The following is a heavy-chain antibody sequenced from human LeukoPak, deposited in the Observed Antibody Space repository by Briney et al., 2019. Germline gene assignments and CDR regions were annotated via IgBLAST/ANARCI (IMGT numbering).Heavy chain of an antibody. V-gene: IGHV4-59*01. J-gene: IGHJ4*02. Sequence: SETLSLTCTVSRGSIGSYYWSWIRQPPGKGLEWFGYIDNSGNTNSNPSLKSRVTMSVDTSKNQFSLKLSSVIAADTAVYYCARGRITIFGVVIPHFDNWGQGTLVTVSS. D-gene: IGHD3-3*01. CDR1: RGSIGSYY. CDR3: ARGRITIFGVVIPHFDN. CDR2: IDNSGNT.